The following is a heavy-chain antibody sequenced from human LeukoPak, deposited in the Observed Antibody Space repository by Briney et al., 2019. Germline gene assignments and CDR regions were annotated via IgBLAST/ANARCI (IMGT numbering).Heavy chain of an antibody. J-gene: IGHJ6*02. CDR2: INWNGGST. CDR1: GFTFDDYG. D-gene: IGHD4-11*01. V-gene: IGHV3-20*04. Sequence: GGSLRLSCAASGFTFDDYGMSWVRQAPGKGLEWVSGINWNGGSTGYADSVKGRFIISRDNAKNSLYLQMNSLRAEDTAVYYCARVQYSYYYYGMDVWGQGTTVTVSS. CDR3: ARVQYSYYYYGMDV.